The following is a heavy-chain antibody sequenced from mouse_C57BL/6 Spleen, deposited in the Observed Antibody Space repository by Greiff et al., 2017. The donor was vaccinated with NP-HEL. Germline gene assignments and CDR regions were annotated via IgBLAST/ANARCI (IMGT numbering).Heavy chain of an antibody. CDR2: INPNNGGT. J-gene: IGHJ2*01. CDR3: ARGHYGSSIDY. Sequence: EVQLQQSGPELVKPGASVKISCKASGYTFTDYYMNWVKQSHGKSLEWIGDINPNNGGTSYNQKFKGKATLTVDKSSSTAYMELRSLTSEDSAVYYCARGHYGSSIDYWGQGTTLTVSS. V-gene: IGHV1-26*01. D-gene: IGHD1-1*01. CDR1: GYTFTDYY.